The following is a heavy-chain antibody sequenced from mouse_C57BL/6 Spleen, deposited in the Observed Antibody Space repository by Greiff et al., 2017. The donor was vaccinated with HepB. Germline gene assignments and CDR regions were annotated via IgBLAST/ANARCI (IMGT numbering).Heavy chain of an antibody. CDR3: VRGTYYYGSSYVYWYFDV. J-gene: IGHJ1*03. CDR1: GFTFNTYA. D-gene: IGHD1-1*01. V-gene: IGHV10-3*01. Sequence: EVQLVESGGGLVQPKGSLKLSCAASGFTFNTYAMHWVRQAPGKGLEWVARIRSKSSNYATYYADSVKDRFTISRDDSQSMLYLQMNNLKTEDTAMYYFVRGTYYYGSSYVYWYFDVWGTGTTVTVSS. CDR2: IRSKSSNYAT.